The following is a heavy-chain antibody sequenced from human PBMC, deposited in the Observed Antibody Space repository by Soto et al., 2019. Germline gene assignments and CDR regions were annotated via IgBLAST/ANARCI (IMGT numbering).Heavy chain of an antibody. CDR1: GFTFSSYG. CDR2: IWYDGSNK. Sequence: GGSLRLSCAASGFTFSSYGMHWVRQAPGKGLEWVAVIWYDGSNKYYADSVKGRFTISRDNSKNTLYLQMNSLRAEDTAVYYCARDSLPRGTLDYWGQGTLVTVSS. CDR3: ARDSLPRGTLDY. J-gene: IGHJ4*02. D-gene: IGHD2-15*01. V-gene: IGHV3-33*01.